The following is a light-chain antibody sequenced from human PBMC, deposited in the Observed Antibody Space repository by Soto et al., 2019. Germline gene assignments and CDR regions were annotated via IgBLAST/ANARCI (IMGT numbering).Light chain of an antibody. CDR1: QDISNY. J-gene: IGKJ1*01. CDR3: LQYHNLWA. CDR2: DAS. V-gene: IGKV1-33*01. Sequence: IQMTQSPSSLSASVGDRVTITIQASQDISNYLNWYQQKPGKAPKLLIYDASNLETGVPSRFSGSGSGTEFTLTISSLQSEDFTVYSCLQYHNLWAFGQGTKVDIK.